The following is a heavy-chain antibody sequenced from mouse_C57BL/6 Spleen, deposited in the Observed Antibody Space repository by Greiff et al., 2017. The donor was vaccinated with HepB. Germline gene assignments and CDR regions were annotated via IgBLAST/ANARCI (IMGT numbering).Heavy chain of an antibody. J-gene: IGHJ2*01. CDR2: IYPGDGDT. D-gene: IGHD1-1*01. Sequence: QVQLKQSGPELVKPGASVKISCKASGYAFSSSWMNWVKQRPGKGLEWIGRIYPGDGDTNYNGKFKGKATLTADKSSSTAYMQLSSLTSEDSAVYFCARSRGGTVVAYYFDYWGQGTTLTVSS. V-gene: IGHV1-82*01. CDR1: GYAFSSSW. CDR3: ARSRGGTVVAYYFDY.